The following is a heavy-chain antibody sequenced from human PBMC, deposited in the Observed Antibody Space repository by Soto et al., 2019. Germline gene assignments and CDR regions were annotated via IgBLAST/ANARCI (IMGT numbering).Heavy chain of an antibody. D-gene: IGHD1-26*01. V-gene: IGHV1-8*01. CDR2: MNPNSGNT. CDR1: GYTFTSYD. CDR3: ARGLSGGYYYYYGMDV. Sequence: QVQLVQSGAEVKKPGASVKVSCKASGYTFTSYDINWVRQVTGQGLEWMGWMNPNSGNTGYAQKFRGRVTMTRNTSISTAYMELSSLRSEDTAVYYCARGLSGGYYYYYGMDVWGQGTTVTVSS. J-gene: IGHJ6*02.